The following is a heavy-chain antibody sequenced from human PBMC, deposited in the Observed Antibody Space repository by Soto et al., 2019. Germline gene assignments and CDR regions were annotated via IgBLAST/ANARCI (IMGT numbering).Heavy chain of an antibody. CDR1: GYTFTSYD. J-gene: IGHJ3*02. CDR3: ARGLYYYGSSGPDDAFEI. Sequence: QVQLVQSGAEVKKPGASVKVSCKTSGYTFTSYDINWVRQATGQGLEWMGWMNPNSGNTGYAQKFHGRVTRTRNTSISTAYMELSSLRSEDTAVYYCARGLYYYGSSGPDDAFEIWGQGTMVTVSS. V-gene: IGHV1-8*01. D-gene: IGHD3-22*01. CDR2: MNPNSGNT.